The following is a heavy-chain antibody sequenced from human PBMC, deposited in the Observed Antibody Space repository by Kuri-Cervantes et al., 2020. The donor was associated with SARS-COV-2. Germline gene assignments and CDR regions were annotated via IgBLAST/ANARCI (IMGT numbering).Heavy chain of an antibody. J-gene: IGHJ4*02. Sequence: SCTVSGGSISSGDYYWSWIRQPPGKGLEWIGEINHSGSTNYNPSLKSRVTISVDTSKNQFSLKLSSVTAADTAVYYCARWSGSVYFDYWGQGTLVTVSS. V-gene: IGHV4-30-4*01. CDR1: GGSISSGDYY. D-gene: IGHD3-3*01. CDR2: INHSGST. CDR3: ARWSGSVYFDY.